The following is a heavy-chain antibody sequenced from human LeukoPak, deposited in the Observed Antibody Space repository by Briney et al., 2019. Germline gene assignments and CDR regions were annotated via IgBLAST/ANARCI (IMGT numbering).Heavy chain of an antibody. Sequence: SETLSLTCAVSGGSISSSNWWSWVRQPPGKGLEWIGEIYHSGSTNYNPSLKSRVTISVDTSKNQFSLKLSSVTAADTAVYYCARARSYRPIDYWGQGTLVTVSS. J-gene: IGHJ4*02. CDR1: GGSISSSNW. D-gene: IGHD1-14*01. CDR3: ARARSYRPIDY. CDR2: IYHSGST. V-gene: IGHV4-4*02.